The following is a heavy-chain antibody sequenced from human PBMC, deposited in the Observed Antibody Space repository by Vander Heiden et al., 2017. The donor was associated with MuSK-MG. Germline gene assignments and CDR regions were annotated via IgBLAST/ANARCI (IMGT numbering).Heavy chain of an antibody. Sequence: QVQVVEFGGGVVQPGRSLRLHCAASGFAFSSYAMHWVRRAPGKGLEWVAVISYDGSNNYYADSVKSRFTISRDNSKNTLYLQMNGLRAEETAVYYCATARRGEVIAMPFDYWGQGTLVTVSS. J-gene: IGHJ4*02. V-gene: IGHV3-30-3*01. CDR2: ISYDGSNN. D-gene: IGHD2-21*01. CDR3: ATARRGEVIAMPFDY. CDR1: GFAFSSYA.